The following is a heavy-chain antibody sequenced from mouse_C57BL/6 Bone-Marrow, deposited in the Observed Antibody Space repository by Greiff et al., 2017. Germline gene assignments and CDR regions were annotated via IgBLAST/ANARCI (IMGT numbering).Heavy chain of an antibody. CDR1: GYTFTDYY. CDR3: ARDDYDWFAY. J-gene: IGHJ3*01. CDR2: IYPGSGNT. D-gene: IGHD2-4*01. Sequence: VQLQQSGAELVRPEASVKLSCKASGYTFTDYYINWVKQRPGQGLEWIARIYPGSGNTYSNEKFKGKATLTAEKSSSTAYMQLSSLTSEDSAVYFCARDDYDWFAYWGQGTLVTVSA. V-gene: IGHV1-76*01.